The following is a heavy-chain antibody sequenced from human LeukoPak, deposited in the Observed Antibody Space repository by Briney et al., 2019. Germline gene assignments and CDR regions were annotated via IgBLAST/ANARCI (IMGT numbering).Heavy chain of an antibody. CDR1: GNYW. CDR2: INSDGSWT. V-gene: IGHV3-74*01. J-gene: IGHJ4*02. Sequence: GGSLRLSCAASGNYWMHWVRQAPGKGLVWVSHINSDGSWTSYADSVKGRFTISKDNAENTVYLQMNNLRAEDTAVYYCVSFYEAYWGRGTLVTVSS. D-gene: IGHD2/OR15-2a*01. CDR3: VSFYEAY.